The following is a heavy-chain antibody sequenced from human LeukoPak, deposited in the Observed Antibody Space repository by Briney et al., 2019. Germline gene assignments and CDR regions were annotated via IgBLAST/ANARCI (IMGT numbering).Heavy chain of an antibody. V-gene: IGHV3-21*01. D-gene: IGHD5-24*01. Sequence: GGSLRLSCAASGFTFSSYSMSWVRQAPGKGLEWVSSIRSSSSYIYYADSVKGRFTISRDNAKNSLYLQMNSLRAEDTAVYYCARYLAEVEMAIDYWGQGTLVTVSS. CDR2: IRSSSSYI. CDR1: GFTFSSYS. CDR3: ARYLAEVEMAIDY. J-gene: IGHJ4*02.